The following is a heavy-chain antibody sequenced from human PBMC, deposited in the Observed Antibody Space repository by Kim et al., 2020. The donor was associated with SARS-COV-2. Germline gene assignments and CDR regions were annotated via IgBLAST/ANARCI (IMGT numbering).Heavy chain of an antibody. CDR1: GYNFNNYW. Sequence: GESLKISCKASGYNFNNYWIAWVRQMPGKGLEWMGMMFPSDSDIRYSPSFEGQITISVDKSTTTAHLQWPSLKASDTAIYFWARGDSAGALDNWGQGTLVTVSS. CDR2: MFPSDSDI. CDR3: ARGDSAGALDN. J-gene: IGHJ4*02. D-gene: IGHD7-27*01. V-gene: IGHV5-51*01.